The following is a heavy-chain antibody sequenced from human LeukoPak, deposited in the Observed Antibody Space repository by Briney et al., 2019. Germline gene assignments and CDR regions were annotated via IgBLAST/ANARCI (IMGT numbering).Heavy chain of an antibody. CDR1: GFTFDDYA. D-gene: IGHD3-10*01. Sequence: GGSLRLSCASSGFTFDDYAMHWVRQAPGKGLEWVSGISWNSGSIGYADSVKGRFTISRDNAKNSLYLQMNSLRAEDTALYYCAKDKGFGRGGAYYYYGSGRYFAYFDYWGEGTLVTVSS. CDR2: ISWNSGSI. J-gene: IGHJ4*02. CDR3: AKDKGFGRGGAYYYYGSGRYFAYFDY. V-gene: IGHV3-9*01.